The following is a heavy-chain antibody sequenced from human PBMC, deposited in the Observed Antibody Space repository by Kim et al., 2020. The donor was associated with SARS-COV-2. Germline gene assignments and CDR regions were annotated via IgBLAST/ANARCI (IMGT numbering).Heavy chain of an antibody. Sequence: GGSLRLSCAASGFTFSIYAMSWVRQAPGKGLEWVSALSASDLRAYYADSVRGRFTVSRDNSKNTLYLQLNALRAEDTAVYYCAKDLAWGFDQWGQGTLVTVRS. CDR2: LSASDLRA. D-gene: IGHD7-27*01. V-gene: IGHV3-23*01. J-gene: IGHJ4*02. CDR3: AKDLAWGFDQ. CDR1: GFTFSIYA.